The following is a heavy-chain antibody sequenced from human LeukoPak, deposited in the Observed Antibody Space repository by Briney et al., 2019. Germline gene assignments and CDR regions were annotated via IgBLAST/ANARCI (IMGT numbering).Heavy chain of an antibody. CDR2: IIPIFGTA. V-gene: IGHV1-69*05. D-gene: IGHD3-22*01. CDR1: GYTFTGYY. Sequence: SVKVSCKASGYTFTGYYMHWVRQAPGQGLEWMGGIIPIFGTANYAQKFQGRVTITTDESTSTAYMELSSLRSEDTAVYYCARVRVQNYYDSSGYSGAFDIWGQGTMVTVSS. J-gene: IGHJ3*02. CDR3: ARVRVQNYYDSSGYSGAFDI.